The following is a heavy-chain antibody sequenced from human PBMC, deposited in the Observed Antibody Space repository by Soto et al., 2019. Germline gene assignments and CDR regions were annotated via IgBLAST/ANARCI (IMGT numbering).Heavy chain of an antibody. CDR3: ARDYDFWSGPPAGMDV. CDR2: IDPSDSYT. V-gene: IGHV5-10-1*01. CDR1: GYSFTSYW. J-gene: IGHJ6*02. D-gene: IGHD3-3*01. Sequence: PGESLKISCKGSGYSFTSYWISWVRQMPGKGLEWMGRIDPSDSYTNYSPSFQGHVTISADKSISTAYLQWSSLKASDTAMYYCARDYDFWSGPPAGMDVWGQGTTVTVSS.